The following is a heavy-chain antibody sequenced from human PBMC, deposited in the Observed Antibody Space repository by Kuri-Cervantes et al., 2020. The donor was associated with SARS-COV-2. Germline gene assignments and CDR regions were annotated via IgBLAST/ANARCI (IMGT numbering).Heavy chain of an antibody. CDR1: GFTFSSYS. V-gene: IGHV3-48*01. J-gene: IGHJ3*02. CDR2: ISSSSSTI. Sequence: LSLTCAASGFTFSSYSMNWVRQAPGKGLEWVSYISSSSSTIYYADSVKGRFTISRDNAKNSLYLQMNSLRAEDTAVYYCAREDVLLQDAFDIWGQGTMVTVSS. D-gene: IGHD3-10*01. CDR3: AREDVLLQDAFDI.